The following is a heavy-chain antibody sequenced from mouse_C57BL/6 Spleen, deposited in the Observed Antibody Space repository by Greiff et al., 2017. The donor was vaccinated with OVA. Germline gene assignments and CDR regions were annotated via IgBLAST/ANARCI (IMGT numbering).Heavy chain of an antibody. D-gene: IGHD1-1*01. V-gene: IGHV1-69*01. J-gene: IGHJ2*01. Sequence: QVQLQQPGAALVMPGASVKLSCKASGYTFTSYWMHWVKQRPGQGLEWIGEIDPSDSYTNYNQKFKGKSTLTVDKSSSTAYMQLRSLTSEDSAVYYCARDYYGSSYYFDYWGQGTTLTVSS. CDR3: ARDYYGSSYYFDY. CDR2: IDPSDSYT. CDR1: GYTFTSYW.